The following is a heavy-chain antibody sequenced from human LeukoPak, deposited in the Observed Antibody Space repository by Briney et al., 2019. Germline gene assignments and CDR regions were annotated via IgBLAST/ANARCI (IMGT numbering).Heavy chain of an antibody. V-gene: IGHV4-34*01. D-gene: IGHD6-19*01. CDR1: GGSFNGFY. CDR2: INHSGST. J-gene: IGHJ5*02. CDR3: ARRRDSSGWFPNWFDP. Sequence: SETLSLTCAVYGGSFNGFYWSWIRQPPGKGLEWIGEINHSGSTNYNPSLKSRVTISVDTSKNQFSLKLNSVTAADTAVYYCARRRDSSGWFPNWFDPWGQGTLVTVSS.